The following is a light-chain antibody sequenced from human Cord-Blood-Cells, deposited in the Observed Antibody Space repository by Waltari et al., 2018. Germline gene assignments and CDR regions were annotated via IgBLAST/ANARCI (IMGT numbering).Light chain of an antibody. V-gene: IGLV2-14*01. CDR1: SSDVGGYTY. CDR3: SSYTSSSTFGV. Sequence: QSALTQPASVSGSPGQSITISCTGTSSDVGGYTYVSWYQQHPGKAPKLMIYDVSKRPSGVSNRFSGSKSGNTASLTISGLQAEDEADYYCSSYTSSSTFGVFGTGTKVTVL. CDR2: DVS. J-gene: IGLJ1*01.